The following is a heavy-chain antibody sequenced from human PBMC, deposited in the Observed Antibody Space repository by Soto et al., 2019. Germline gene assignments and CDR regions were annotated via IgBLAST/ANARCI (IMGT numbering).Heavy chain of an antibody. D-gene: IGHD6-6*01. CDR3: ARGTPLEGAARPEFDY. CDR1: GDSVSSNSAA. J-gene: IGHJ4*02. V-gene: IGHV6-1*01. Sequence: SQTLSLTCAISGDSVSSNSAAWNWIRQSPSRGLEWLGRTYYRSKWYNDYAVSVKSRITINPDTSKNQFSLQLNSVTPEDTAVYYCARGTPLEGAARPEFDYWGQGTLVTVSS. CDR2: TYYRSKWYN.